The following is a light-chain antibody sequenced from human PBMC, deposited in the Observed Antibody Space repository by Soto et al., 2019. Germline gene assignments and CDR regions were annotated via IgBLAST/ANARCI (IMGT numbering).Light chain of an antibody. Sequence: EMVLTQSPGTLSLSPGERATLSCRASQSVSSSYLAGYQQKPGQAPRLLIYGASSRATGIPDRFSGSGSATAFTLTISRLETEDFAVYYCEHYGGSPCTSGKETKLEIE. V-gene: IGKV3-20*01. CDR1: QSVSSSY. J-gene: IGKJ2*02. CDR3: EHYGGSPCT. CDR2: GAS.